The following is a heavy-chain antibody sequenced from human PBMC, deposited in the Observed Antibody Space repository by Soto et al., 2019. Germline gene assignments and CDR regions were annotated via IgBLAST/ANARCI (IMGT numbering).Heavy chain of an antibody. CDR3: TRLITPLDY. D-gene: IGHD3-16*01. Sequence: GGSLRLSCAASGFTFPTYAMNWVRQAPGKGLEWVSVMSGSGGSANYADSVKGRFTISRDNSKKTLYLQMNSLRAEDTAVYYCTRLITPLDYWGRGTLVTVSS. V-gene: IGHV3-23*01. CDR1: GFTFPTYA. J-gene: IGHJ4*02. CDR2: MSGSGGSA.